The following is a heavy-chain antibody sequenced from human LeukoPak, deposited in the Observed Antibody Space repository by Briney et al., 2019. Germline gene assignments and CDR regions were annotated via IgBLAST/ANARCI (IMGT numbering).Heavy chain of an antibody. J-gene: IGHJ5*02. CDR2: MNPNSGNT. Sequence: ASVKVSCKASGGTFSSYAINWVRQATGQGLEWMGWMNPNSGNTGYAQKFQGRVTMTRNTSISTAYMELSSLRSEDTAVYYCARQRSDYDSSGYSGNNWFDPWGQGTLVTVSS. CDR3: ARQRSDYDSSGYSGNNWFDP. V-gene: IGHV1-8*02. CDR1: GGTFSSYA. D-gene: IGHD3-22*01.